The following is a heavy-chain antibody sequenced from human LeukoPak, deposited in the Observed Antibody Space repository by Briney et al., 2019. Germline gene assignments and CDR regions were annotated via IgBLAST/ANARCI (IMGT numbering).Heavy chain of an antibody. D-gene: IGHD3-16*02. CDR3: ARGGRNYVWGSYRKQDDDY. CDR2: ISAYNGNT. CDR1: GYTFTSYY. J-gene: IGHJ4*02. V-gene: IGHV1-18*04. Sequence: GASVKVSCKASGYTFTSYYMHWVRQAPGQGLEWMGWISAYNGNTNYAQKLQGRVTMTTDTSTSTAYMELRSLRSDDTAVYYCARGGRNYVWGSYRKQDDDYWGQGTLVTVSS.